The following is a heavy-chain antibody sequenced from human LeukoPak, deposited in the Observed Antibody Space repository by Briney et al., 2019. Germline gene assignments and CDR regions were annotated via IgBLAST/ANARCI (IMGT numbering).Heavy chain of an antibody. CDR1: GYSFSDFY. V-gene: IGHV1-2*02. CDR3: ARDYSDGHNRRDAFDI. J-gene: IGHJ3*02. D-gene: IGHD5-18*01. Sequence: ASVRVSCKASGYSFSDFYIHWVRQAPGQGLEWMGWINPKSGATTYAERFRGRVTMTRDTSFNTVYLELTSLYSDDTAVFYCARDYSDGHNRRDAFDIWGQGTTLIASS. CDR2: INPKSGAT.